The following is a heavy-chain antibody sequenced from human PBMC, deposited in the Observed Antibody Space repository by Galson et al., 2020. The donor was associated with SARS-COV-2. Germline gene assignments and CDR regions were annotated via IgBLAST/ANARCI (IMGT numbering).Heavy chain of an antibody. Sequence: SETLSLTCTVSGGSISSDSSYWGWIRQPPGKGLVWSGSIFHSGTTYYIPSLKSRVTITVHTSKHQSPRKLSAVTAADTAVYYWAREIGRYYVVDYWGQGTLVTVSS. D-gene: IGHD1-26*01. CDR3: AREIGRYYVVDY. V-gene: IGHV4-39*06. J-gene: IGHJ4*02. CDR1: GGSISSDSSY. CDR2: IFHSGTT.